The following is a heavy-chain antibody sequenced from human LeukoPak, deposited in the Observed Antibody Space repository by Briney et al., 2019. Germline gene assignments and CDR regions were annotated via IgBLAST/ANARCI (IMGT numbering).Heavy chain of an antibody. V-gene: IGHV3-74*01. CDR2: INSDGSTT. CDR1: GFTFSNYW. Sequence: PGGSLRLSCAASGFTFSNYWMHWVRQAPGKGLVRVSRINSDGSTTTYADSVKGRFTISRDNAKNTLYLQINSLRAEDTAVYYCARDMRDYWGQGTLVTVSS. CDR3: ARDMRDY. D-gene: IGHD3-16*01. J-gene: IGHJ4*02.